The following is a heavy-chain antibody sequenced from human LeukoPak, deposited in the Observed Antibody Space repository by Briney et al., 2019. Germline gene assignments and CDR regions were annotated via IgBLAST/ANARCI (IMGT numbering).Heavy chain of an antibody. CDR2: ISSSGSTI. J-gene: IGHJ4*02. D-gene: IGHD6-19*01. CDR3: GREGYSSGWFYFDY. Sequence: GGSLRLSCAASGFTFSSYEMNWVRQAPGKGLEWVSYISSSGSTIYYADSVKGRFTISRDNAKDSLYLQMNSLRAEDTAVYNCGREGYSSGWFYFDYWGQGTLVTVSS. V-gene: IGHV3-48*03. CDR1: GFTFSSYE.